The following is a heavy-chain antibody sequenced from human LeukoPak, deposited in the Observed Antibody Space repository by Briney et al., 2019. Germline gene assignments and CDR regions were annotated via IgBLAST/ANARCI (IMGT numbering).Heavy chain of an antibody. CDR3: ARHEYYYYYLDV. V-gene: IGHV4-39*01. CDR1: GGSINSGTYY. CDR2: ISSSGTT. J-gene: IGHJ6*03. Sequence: SETLSPTCTVSGGSINSGTYYWGWIRRPPGRGLEWIGTISSSGTTYYNPSLKSRVTISAATSKFSLKVTTVTAADTAVYYCARHEYYYYYLDVWGKGTTVTVSS.